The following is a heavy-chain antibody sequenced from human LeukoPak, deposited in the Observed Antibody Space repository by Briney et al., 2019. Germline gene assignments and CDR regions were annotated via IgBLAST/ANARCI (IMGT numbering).Heavy chain of an antibody. CDR1: GSTFTSYG. J-gene: IGHJ4*02. D-gene: IGHD5-18*01. CDR2: ISVYNGNT. CDR3: ARALDTPTNDY. V-gene: IGHV1-18*01. Sequence: ASVKVSCKASGSTFTSYGINWVRQAPGQGLEWMGWISVYNGNTFYAQRLQGRVTMTTDTSTSTAYMDLRSLRSDDTAVYYCARALDTPTNDYWGQGTLVTVSS.